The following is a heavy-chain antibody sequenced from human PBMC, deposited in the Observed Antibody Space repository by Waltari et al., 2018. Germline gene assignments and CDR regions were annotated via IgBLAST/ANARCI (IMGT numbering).Heavy chain of an antibody. CDR2: INAGNGHL. CDR1: GYSFTRYS. J-gene: IGHJ4*02. CDR3: TRDLAIGDPDFDY. D-gene: IGHD3-3*01. Sequence: VQLAQSGTEVKKPGASVRLSCKASGYSFTRYSIHWVRQAPGQGLEWMGWINAGNGHLRYSQDFQDRITITMDTFASTAYMELSSLTSEDTAVYCCTRDLAIGDPDFDYWGQGTLVTVSS. V-gene: IGHV1-3*01.